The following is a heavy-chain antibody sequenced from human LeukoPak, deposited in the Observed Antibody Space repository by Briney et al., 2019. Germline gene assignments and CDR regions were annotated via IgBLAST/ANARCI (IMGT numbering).Heavy chain of an antibody. CDR2: FDPEDGET. V-gene: IGHV1-24*01. CDR3: ATAPITIFGVVTNWFDP. Sequence: ASVKVSCKVSGYILTELSMHWVRQAPGKGLEWMGGFDPEDGETIYAQKFQGRVTMTEDTSTDTAYMELSSLRSEDTAVYYCATAPITIFGVVTNWFDPWGQGTLVTVSS. D-gene: IGHD3-3*01. CDR1: GYILTELS. J-gene: IGHJ5*02.